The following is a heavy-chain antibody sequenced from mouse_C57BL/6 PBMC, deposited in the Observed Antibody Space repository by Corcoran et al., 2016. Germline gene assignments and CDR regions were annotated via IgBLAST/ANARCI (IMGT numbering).Heavy chain of an antibody. Sequence: VHLQQSGSELRSPGSSVKLSCKDFDSEVFPIAYMSWVRQKPGHGFEWIGGILPSIGRTIYGEKFEDKATLDADTLSNTAYLELNSLTSEDSAIYYCARRYGRSYWYFDVWGTGTTVTVSS. J-gene: IGHJ1*03. V-gene: IGHV15-2*01. D-gene: IGHD1-1*01. CDR2: ILPSIGRT. CDR3: ARRYGRSYWYFDV. CDR1: DSEVFPIAY.